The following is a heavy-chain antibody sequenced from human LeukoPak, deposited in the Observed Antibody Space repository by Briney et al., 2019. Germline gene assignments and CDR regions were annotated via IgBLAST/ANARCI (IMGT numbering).Heavy chain of an antibody. J-gene: IGHJ3*02. CDR2: INPNSGGT. V-gene: IGHV1-2*06. Sequence: ASVKVSCKASGYTFTGYYIHWVRQAPGQGLEWMGRINPNSGGTNYAQKFQGRVTMTRDTSISTGYMELSRLRSDDTAAYYCARGYGSAHGGAFDIWGQGTMVTASS. CDR3: ARGYGSAHGGAFDI. D-gene: IGHD3-10*01. CDR1: GYTFTGYY.